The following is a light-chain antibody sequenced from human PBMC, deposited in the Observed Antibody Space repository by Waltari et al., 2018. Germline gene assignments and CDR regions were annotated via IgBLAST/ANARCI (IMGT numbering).Light chain of an antibody. Sequence: QSALTQPASVSGSPGQSITISCTGTSSDVGGYNYVSWYQQHPGKAPRLMIYEVSNRTSGGSNLFSGAKSGNTACLTISGLQAEDEADYYCSSYTSSSTRVFGGGTELTVL. CDR3: SSYTSSSTRV. V-gene: IGLV2-14*01. CDR2: EVS. J-gene: IGLJ3*02. CDR1: SSDVGGYNY.